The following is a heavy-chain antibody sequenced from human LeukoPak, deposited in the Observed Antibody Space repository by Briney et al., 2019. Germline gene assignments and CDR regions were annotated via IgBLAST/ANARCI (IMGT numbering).Heavy chain of an antibody. Sequence: ASVTVSCKASGYTFTSYYIHWVQQAPGQGLEWMGIINSSGGSTTYAQKFQGRVTMTRDTSTSRVYMELSSLRSEDTAVYYCARGLGHMVAKTHDFYYYGMDVWGQGTTVTVSS. V-gene: IGHV1-46*01. D-gene: IGHD2-21*01. CDR2: INSSGGST. J-gene: IGHJ6*02. CDR3: ARGLGHMVAKTHDFYYYGMDV. CDR1: GYTFTSYY.